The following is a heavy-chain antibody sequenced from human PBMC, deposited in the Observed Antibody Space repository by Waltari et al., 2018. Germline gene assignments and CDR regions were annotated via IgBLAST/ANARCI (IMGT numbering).Heavy chain of an antibody. CDR2: INHSGTT. D-gene: IGHD3-3*01. CDR1: GGSFSGYY. V-gene: IGHV4-34*01. Sequence: QVQLQQWGAGLLKPSETLSLTCAVYGGSFSGYYWSWIRQPPGKGLEWIGEINHSGTTNYNPSLKSRVTISVDTSKNQFSLKLSSVTAADTAVYYCAREGGDLEWTGYFDNWGQGTPVTVSS. J-gene: IGHJ4*02. CDR3: AREGGDLEWTGYFDN.